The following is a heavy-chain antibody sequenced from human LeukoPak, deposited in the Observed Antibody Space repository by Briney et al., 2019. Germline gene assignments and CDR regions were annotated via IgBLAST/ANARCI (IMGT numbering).Heavy chain of an antibody. V-gene: IGHV3-21*01. CDR2: ISSSSRNYI. Sequence: GGSLRLSCAASGFTFSSYEMNWVRQAPGKGLEGVASISSSSRNYIYYADSVKGRFTISRDNAKNSLYLQMNSLRAEDTAVYYCAREHSGYDFPGRDYYYMDVWGKGTTVTVSS. D-gene: IGHD5-12*01. J-gene: IGHJ6*03. CDR1: GFTFSSYE. CDR3: AREHSGYDFPGRDYYYMDV.